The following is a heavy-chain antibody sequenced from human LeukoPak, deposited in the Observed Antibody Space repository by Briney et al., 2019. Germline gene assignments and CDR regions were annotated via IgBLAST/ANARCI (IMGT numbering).Heavy chain of an antibody. D-gene: IGHD3-22*01. CDR2: IKQDGSEK. Sequence: GGSLRLSCAASGFTFSNYWMNWVRQAPGTGLEWVANIKQDGSEKYYVDSVKGRFTISRDNAKNSLYLQMNSLRAEDTAVYYCARVAEDSSGYHHFGLFWYFDLWGRGTLVTVSS. V-gene: IGHV3-7*01. J-gene: IGHJ2*01. CDR3: ARVAEDSSGYHHFGLFWYFDL. CDR1: GFTFSNYW.